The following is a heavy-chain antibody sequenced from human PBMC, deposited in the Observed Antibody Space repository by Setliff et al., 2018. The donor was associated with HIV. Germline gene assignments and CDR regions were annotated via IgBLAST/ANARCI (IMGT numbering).Heavy chain of an antibody. CDR3: ARGFTIFGVGFSADPTGNWFDP. CDR2: INHSGKT. J-gene: IGHJ5*02. V-gene: IGHV4-34*01. Sequence: SETLSLTCAVYGGSFSTYYWTWIRRPPGKGLEWIGEINHSGKTNYNPSLKSRIALSVDTSENQFALKLASVTAADTAVYYCARGFTIFGVGFSADPTGNWFDPWGQGTLVTVSS. CDR1: GGSFSTYY. D-gene: IGHD3-3*01.